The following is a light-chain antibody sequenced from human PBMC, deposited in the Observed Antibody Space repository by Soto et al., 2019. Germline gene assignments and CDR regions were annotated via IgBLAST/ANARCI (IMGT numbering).Light chain of an antibody. CDR2: GAS. CDR3: RQYGSTPFT. J-gene: IGKJ3*01. Sequence: EIVVTQSPGTLSLSPGERATLSCRASQSVSSNYLAWYQQKPGQAPRLLIYGASSRASDIPDRFSGSGSGTDFTLIISRLEPEDFAMYYCRQYGSTPFTFGPGTKLDVK. CDR1: QSVSSNY. V-gene: IGKV3-20*01.